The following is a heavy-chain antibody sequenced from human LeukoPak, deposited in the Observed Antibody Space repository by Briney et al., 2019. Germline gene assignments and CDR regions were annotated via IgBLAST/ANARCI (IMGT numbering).Heavy chain of an antibody. V-gene: IGHV1-2*02. Sequence: ASVKVSCKASGYTFTGYYMHWVRQAPGQGLEWMGWINPNSGGTNYAQKFQGRVTMTRDTSISTAYMELGRLRSDDTAVYYCARVPGMAAAGTFYWGQGTLVTVSS. CDR2: INPNSGGT. J-gene: IGHJ4*02. D-gene: IGHD6-13*01. CDR1: GYTFTGYY. CDR3: ARVPGMAAAGTFY.